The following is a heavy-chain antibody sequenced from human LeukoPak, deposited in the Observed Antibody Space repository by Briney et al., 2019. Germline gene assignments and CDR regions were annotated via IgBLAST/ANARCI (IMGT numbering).Heavy chain of an antibody. CDR3: ARDRRALWFGESDDAFDI. CDR2: IIPIFGTA. CDR1: GGTFSSYA. Sequence: SVKVSCKASGGTFSSYAISWVRQAPGQGLEWMGGIIPIFGTANYAQKFQGRVTITTAGSTSTAYMELGSLSSEDTAVYYCARDRRALWFGESDDAFDIWGQGTMVSVSS. D-gene: IGHD3-10*01. J-gene: IGHJ3*02. V-gene: IGHV1-69*05.